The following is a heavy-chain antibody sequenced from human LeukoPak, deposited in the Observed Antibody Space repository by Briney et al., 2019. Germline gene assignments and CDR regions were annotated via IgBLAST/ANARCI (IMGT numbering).Heavy chain of an antibody. Sequence: PGGSLRLSCAASGFTFSSYSMDWVRQAPGKGLEWVSAIGGAGGSTYYADSVRGRFTISRDDSKNTLYLQMNGLRAEDTAVYFCAKDPFRFTSRSGAYYFDYWGQGTLVTVSS. J-gene: IGHJ4*02. D-gene: IGHD6-13*01. CDR1: GFTFSSYS. CDR3: AKDPFRFTSRSGAYYFDY. CDR2: IGGAGGST. V-gene: IGHV3-23*01.